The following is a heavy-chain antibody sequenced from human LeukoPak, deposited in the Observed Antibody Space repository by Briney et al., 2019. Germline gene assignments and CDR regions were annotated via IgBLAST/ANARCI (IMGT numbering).Heavy chain of an antibody. CDR2: INPNNGDT. D-gene: IGHD3-10*01. Sequence: ASVNVSCTASGYTFTGYFMHWVRQAPGQGLEWMGWINPNNGDTNYAQTFQGRVTMTRDTSISTAYMELSNLRSDDTAMFYCARDLYGSGSSNWFDPWGQGTLVTVSS. CDR1: GYTFTGYF. J-gene: IGHJ5*02. V-gene: IGHV1-2*02. CDR3: ARDLYGSGSSNWFDP.